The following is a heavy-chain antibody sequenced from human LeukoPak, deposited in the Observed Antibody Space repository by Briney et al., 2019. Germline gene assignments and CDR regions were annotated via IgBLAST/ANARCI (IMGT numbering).Heavy chain of an antibody. CDR1: GGSISSSSYY. D-gene: IGHD3-10*01. CDR3: ARDPSSGTDY. J-gene: IGHJ4*02. Sequence: SETLSLTCTVSGGSISSSSYYWGWIRQPPGKGLEWIGSIYYSGSTYYNPSLKSRVTISVDTSKNQFSLKLSSVTAEDTAVYYCARDPSSGTDYWGQGTLVTVSS. CDR2: IYYSGST. V-gene: IGHV4-39*07.